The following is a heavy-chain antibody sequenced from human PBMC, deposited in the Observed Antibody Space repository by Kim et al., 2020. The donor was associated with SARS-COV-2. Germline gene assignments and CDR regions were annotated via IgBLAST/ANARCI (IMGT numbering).Heavy chain of an antibody. CDR3: AGAKDTDDVWGTYRVFDS. D-gene: IGHD3-16*02. CDR2: INHNGIT. V-gene: IGHV4-34*01. Sequence: SETLSLTCAVYNGSFSGYYWSWIRQPPGKGLEWIGEINHNGITSYNPSLKSRLTASVDTSRNQVSLNLKSVTAADTAVYYCAGAKDTDDVWGTYRVFDSWGQGILVTVSS. J-gene: IGHJ4*02. CDR1: NGSFSGYY.